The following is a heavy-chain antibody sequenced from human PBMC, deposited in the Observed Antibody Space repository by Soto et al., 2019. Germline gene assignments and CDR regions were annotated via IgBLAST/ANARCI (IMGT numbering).Heavy chain of an antibody. V-gene: IGHV3-23*01. J-gene: IGHJ4*02. CDR2: ISGSGGST. CDR1: GFTFSSYA. Sequence: PGGSLRLSCAASGFTFSSYAMSWVRQAPGKGLEWVSAISGSGGSTYYADSVKGRFTISRDNSKNTLYLQMNSLRAEDTAVYYCAKSSTHQVLRYFDWLPYYFDYWGQGTLVTVSS. D-gene: IGHD3-9*01. CDR3: AKSSTHQVLRYFDWLPYYFDY.